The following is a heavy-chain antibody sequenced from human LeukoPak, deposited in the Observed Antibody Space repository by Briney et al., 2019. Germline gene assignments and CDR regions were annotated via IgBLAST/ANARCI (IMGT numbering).Heavy chain of an antibody. CDR1: GFTFSSYE. V-gene: IGHV3-48*03. Sequence: GGSLRLSCAASGFTFSSYEMNWVRQAPGKGLEWVSYISSSGSTIYYADSVKGRFTISRDNAKNSLYLQMNSLRAEDTAVYYCARDWGSSGYFDYWGQGTLVTVSS. J-gene: IGHJ4*02. CDR3: ARDWGSSGYFDY. CDR2: ISSSGSTI. D-gene: IGHD3-22*01.